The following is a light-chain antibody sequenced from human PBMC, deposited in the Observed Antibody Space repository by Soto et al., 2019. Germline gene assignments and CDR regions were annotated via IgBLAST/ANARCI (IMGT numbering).Light chain of an antibody. CDR1: RSDVGDYNL. J-gene: IGLJ3*02. CDR3: TSYSITSALEV. Sequence: QSALTQPASVSGSPRQSITISCTGTRSDVGDYNLVSWYQQHPGKAPKLIIFDVSDRPSGVSDRFSGSKSGNTASLTIAGLQAEDEADYYCTSYSITSALEVFGGGTKVTVL. CDR2: DVS. V-gene: IGLV2-14*03.